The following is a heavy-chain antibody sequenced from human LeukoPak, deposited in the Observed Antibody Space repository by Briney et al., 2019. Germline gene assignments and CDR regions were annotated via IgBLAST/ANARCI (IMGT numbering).Heavy chain of an antibody. CDR2: IRYDGSNK. V-gene: IGHV3-30*02. CDR1: GFTFSSYG. J-gene: IGHJ4*02. Sequence: GGSLRLSCAASGFTFSSYGMHWVRQAPGKGLEWVAFIRYDGSNKYYADSVKGRFTISRDNSKNTLYPQMNSLRAEDTAVYYCAKDRGYYDSSGYYLYWGQGTLVTVSS. D-gene: IGHD3-22*01. CDR3: AKDRGYYDSSGYYLY.